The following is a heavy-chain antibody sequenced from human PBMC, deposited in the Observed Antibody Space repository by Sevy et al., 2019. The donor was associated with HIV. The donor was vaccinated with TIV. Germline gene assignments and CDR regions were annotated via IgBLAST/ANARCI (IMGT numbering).Heavy chain of an antibody. V-gene: IGHV3-11*05. CDR1: GFTLGDYY. Sequence: GGSLRLSCAASGFTLGDYYMTWIRQAPGKGLEWLSYISSGSTYTDYADSVKGRFTISRDNAKNSLYLQMNSLRAEDTAVYYCAKDSYFDNTLFDYWGQGTLVTVSS. J-gene: IGHJ4*02. D-gene: IGHD3-22*01. CDR3: AKDSYFDNTLFDY. CDR2: ISSGSTYT.